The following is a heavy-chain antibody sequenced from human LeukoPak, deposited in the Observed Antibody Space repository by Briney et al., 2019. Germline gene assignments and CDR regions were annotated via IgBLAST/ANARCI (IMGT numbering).Heavy chain of an antibody. Sequence: GGSLRLSCAASGFTFSSYAMHWVRQAPGKGLEWVAVISYDGSNKYYADSVKGRFTISRDNSKNTLYLQMNSLRAEDTAVYYCARDGPRYCSGGSCYWGYWGQGTLVTVSS. CDR1: GFTFSSYA. CDR3: ARDGPRYCSGGSCYWGY. V-gene: IGHV3-30-3*01. D-gene: IGHD2-15*01. CDR2: ISYDGSNK. J-gene: IGHJ4*02.